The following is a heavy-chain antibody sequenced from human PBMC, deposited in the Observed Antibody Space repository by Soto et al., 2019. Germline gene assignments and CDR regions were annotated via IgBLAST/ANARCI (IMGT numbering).Heavy chain of an antibody. V-gene: IGHV4-31*03. CDR2: IYYSGST. CDR3: TRLNDYVEFFQH. D-gene: IGHD4-17*01. J-gene: IGHJ1*01. CDR1: GGSISSGGYY. Sequence: SETLSLTCTVSGGSISSGGYYWSWIRQHPGKGLEWIGYIYYSGSTYYNPSLKSRVTISVDTSKNKFSLKLSSVTAADTAVYYCTRLNDYVEFFQHWGQGTLVTVSS.